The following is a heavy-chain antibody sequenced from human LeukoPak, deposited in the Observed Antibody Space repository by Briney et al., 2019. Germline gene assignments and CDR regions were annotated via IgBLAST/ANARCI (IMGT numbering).Heavy chain of an antibody. V-gene: IGHV3-30*04. J-gene: IGHJ6*03. Sequence: GGSLRLSCAASGFTFSSYAMHWARQAPGKGLEWVAVISYDGSNKYYADSVKGRFTISRDNSKNTLYLQMNSLRAEDTAVYYCARGWGSSSWYLLGYYYYYMDVWGKGTTVTVSS. CDR1: GFTFSSYA. CDR3: ARGWGSSSWYLLGYYYYYMDV. D-gene: IGHD6-13*01. CDR2: ISYDGSNK.